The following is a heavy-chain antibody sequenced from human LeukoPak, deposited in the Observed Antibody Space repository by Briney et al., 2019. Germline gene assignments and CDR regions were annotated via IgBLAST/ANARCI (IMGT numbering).Heavy chain of an antibody. CDR1: DGSISSSNYY. CDR3: ARSWSGWLQLPLDY. Sequence: SETLSLTCTVSDGSISSSNYYWGWIRQPPGKGLEWIGSIYYSGSTYYNPSLKSRVTISVDTSKNQFSLKLSSVTAADTAVYYCARSWSGWLQLPLDYWGQGTLVTVSS. CDR2: IYYSGST. V-gene: IGHV4-39*01. J-gene: IGHJ4*02. D-gene: IGHD5-24*01.